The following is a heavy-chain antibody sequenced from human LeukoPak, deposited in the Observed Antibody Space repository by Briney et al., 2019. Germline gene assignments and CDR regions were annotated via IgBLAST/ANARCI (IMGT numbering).Heavy chain of an antibody. V-gene: IGHV4-38-2*02. D-gene: IGHD5-18*01. J-gene: IGHJ4*02. CDR1: GYSISSGYY. Sequence: SETLSLTCTVSGYSISSGYYWGWIRQPPGKGLEWIGSIYHSGSTYYNPSLKSRVTISVDTSKNQFSLKLSSVTAADTAVYYCASERGYSYGFPDYWGQGTLVTVSS. CDR3: ASERGYSYGFPDY. CDR2: IYHSGST.